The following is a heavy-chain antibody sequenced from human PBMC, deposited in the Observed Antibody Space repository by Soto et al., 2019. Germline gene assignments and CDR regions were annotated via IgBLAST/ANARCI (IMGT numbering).Heavy chain of an antibody. J-gene: IGHJ2*01. D-gene: IGHD6-13*01. V-gene: IGHV1-8*01. Sequence: QVQLVQSGAEVKKPGASVKVSCKASGYTFTSYDINWVRQATGQGLEWMGWMNPNSGKTGYAQKFQGRVTMTRNTSISTAYMELSSLRSEDTAVYYCARRGYSSSWGYWYFDLWGHGTLVIVSS. CDR3: ARRGYSSSWGYWYFDL. CDR1: GYTFTSYD. CDR2: MNPNSGKT.